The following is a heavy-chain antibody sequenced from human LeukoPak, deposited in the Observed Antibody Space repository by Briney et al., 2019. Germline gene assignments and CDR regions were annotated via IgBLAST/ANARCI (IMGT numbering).Heavy chain of an antibody. Sequence: SETLSLTCSVSGGSISNSSYFWGWLRQSPGKGLDWIGSIYYSETTYYNPSLKSRVTISVITSRNQLSLRLTSVTAADTAVYFCVRGVNFCPTSHCRGDYFGSWGQGSLVSVSS. CDR2: IYYSETT. J-gene: IGHJ4*02. D-gene: IGHD3-3*01. CDR1: GGSISNSSYF. V-gene: IGHV4-39*01. CDR3: VRGVNFCPTSHCRGDYFGS.